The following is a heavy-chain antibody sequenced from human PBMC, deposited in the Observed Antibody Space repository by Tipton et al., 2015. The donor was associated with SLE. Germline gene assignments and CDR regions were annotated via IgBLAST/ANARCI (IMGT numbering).Heavy chain of an antibody. V-gene: IGHV3-11*06. CDR3: AREDYYSYYYMDV. J-gene: IGHJ6*03. Sequence: GRFTISRDNAKNSLYLQMNSLGAEDTAVYYCAREDYYSYYYMDVWGKGTTVTVSS. D-gene: IGHD3-10*01.